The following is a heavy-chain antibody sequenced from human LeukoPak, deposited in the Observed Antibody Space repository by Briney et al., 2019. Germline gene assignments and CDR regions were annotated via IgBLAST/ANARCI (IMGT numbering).Heavy chain of an antibody. D-gene: IGHD3-22*01. V-gene: IGHV3-49*03. CDR1: GFTFGDYA. CDR3: TRDGYYDSSGYYGLDY. CDR2: IRSKVYGGTT. J-gene: IGHJ4*02. Sequence: GSLRLSCTASGFTFGDYAMSWFRQAPGKGLEWVGFIRSKVYGGTTEYAASVKGRFTISRDDSKSIAYLQMNSLKTEDTAVYYCTRDGYYDSSGYYGLDYWGQGTLVTVSS.